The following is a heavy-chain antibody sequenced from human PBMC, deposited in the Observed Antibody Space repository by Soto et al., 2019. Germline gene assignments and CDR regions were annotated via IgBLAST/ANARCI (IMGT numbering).Heavy chain of an antibody. J-gene: IGHJ5*02. CDR1: GDSISSGDYF. D-gene: IGHD2-2*02. V-gene: IGHV4-30-4*01. CDR2: IYRGGST. Sequence: SETLSLTCTVSGDSISSGDYFWSWIRQPPGKGLEWIGYIYRGGSTYNNPSLRSRVTISADTSRNQFSLKLTSATAADTDIYYCARGAVLPPTTPISGRFDPWGQG. CDR3: ARGAVLPPTTPISGRFDP.